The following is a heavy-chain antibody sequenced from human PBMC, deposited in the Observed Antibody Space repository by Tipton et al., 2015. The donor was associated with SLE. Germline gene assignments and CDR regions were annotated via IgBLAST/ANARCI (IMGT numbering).Heavy chain of an antibody. CDR3: ASAPWNCTGGVCVKDYYYAMDV. Sequence: TLSLTCAVSGYSISSGYYWGWIRQTPGKGLEWIGTVYHSGSTHYNPSLKSRVTISVDTSKNQFSLKLSSVSAADTAVYYCASAPWNCTGGVCVKDYYYAMDVWGQGTTVTVSS. D-gene: IGHD2-8*02. V-gene: IGHV4-38-2*01. CDR1: GYSISSGYY. J-gene: IGHJ6*02. CDR2: VYHSGST.